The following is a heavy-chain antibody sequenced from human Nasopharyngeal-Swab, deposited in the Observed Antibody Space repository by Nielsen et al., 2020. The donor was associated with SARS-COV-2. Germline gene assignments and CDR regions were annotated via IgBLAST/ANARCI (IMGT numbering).Heavy chain of an antibody. CDR1: GYSISSGYY. D-gene: IGHD5-18*01. V-gene: IGHV4-38-2*02. CDR3: ARELSNTPKYNWFDP. Sequence: SEPLSLTCTASGYSISSGYYRAWIRQPPGNGLEWNGSIHHGGSTYYTPSLESRVTISVDTSNNHFSLKLTSVTAADTAVYYCARELSNTPKYNWFDPWGQGTHVTVSS. CDR2: IHHGGST. J-gene: IGHJ5*02.